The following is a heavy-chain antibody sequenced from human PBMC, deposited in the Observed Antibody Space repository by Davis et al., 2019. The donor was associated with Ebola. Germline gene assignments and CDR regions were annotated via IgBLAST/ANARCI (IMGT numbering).Heavy chain of an antibody. D-gene: IGHD3-10*01. Sequence: AASVKVSCKASGYTFTSYDINWVRQATGQGLEWMGWMNPNSGNTGYAQKFQGRVTMTRNTSISTAYMELSSLRSEETAVYYGARSHNLWFRELVRYNWFDPWGQGTLVTVSS. CDR3: ARSHNLWFRELVRYNWFDP. CDR1: GYTFTSYD. J-gene: IGHJ5*02. V-gene: IGHV1-8*01. CDR2: MNPNSGNT.